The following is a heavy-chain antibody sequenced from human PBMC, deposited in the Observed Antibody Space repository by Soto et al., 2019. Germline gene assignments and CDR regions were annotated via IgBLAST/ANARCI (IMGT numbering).Heavy chain of an antibody. Sequence: QVQLVQSGAEVKKPGASVKVSCKASGYTFTSYGISWVRQAPGQGLEWMGWISAYNGNTNYAQKLQGRVTMTTDASTSTAYMELRSLRSDDTAVYYCARVVEDIVARDSDYFDYWGQGTLVTVSS. J-gene: IGHJ4*02. CDR1: GYTFTSYG. CDR3: ARVVEDIVARDSDYFDY. V-gene: IGHV1-18*01. CDR2: ISAYNGNT. D-gene: IGHD5-12*01.